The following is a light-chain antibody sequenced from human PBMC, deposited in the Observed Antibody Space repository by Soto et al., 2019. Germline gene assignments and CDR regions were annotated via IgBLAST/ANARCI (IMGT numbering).Light chain of an antibody. J-gene: IGLJ1*01. CDR2: EDT. V-gene: IGLV2-23*01. CDR3: SSYTWSPTLYA. CDR1: SSDVGNFEH. Sequence: QSALTQPASVSRSPGQSITISCASSDVGNFEHISWYQQHPGKGPKLIIYEDTRRPSGISGRFSGSKSGNTASLTISGLQAEDEADYYCSSYTWSPTLYAFAPGTKLTVL.